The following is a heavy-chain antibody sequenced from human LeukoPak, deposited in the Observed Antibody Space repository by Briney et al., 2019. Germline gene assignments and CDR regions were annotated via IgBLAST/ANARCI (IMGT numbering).Heavy chain of an antibody. D-gene: IGHD5-18*01. CDR2: IYTSGST. J-gene: IGHJ6*03. V-gene: IGHV4-4*09. CDR3: ARHVHGYGPDYYYYYMDV. CDR1: GGSISSYY. Sequence: SETLSLTCTVSGGSISSYYWSWIRQPPGKGLEWIGHIYTSGSTNYNPSLKSRVTISVDTSKNQFSLKLSSVTAADTAVYYCARHVHGYGPDYYYYYMDVWGKGTTVTVSS.